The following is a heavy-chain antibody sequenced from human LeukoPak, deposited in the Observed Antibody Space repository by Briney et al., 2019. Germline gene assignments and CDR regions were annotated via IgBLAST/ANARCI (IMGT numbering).Heavy chain of an antibody. CDR3: ARAPLTRYWYESSFDHDTFYYYMDV. D-gene: IGHD3-22*01. CDR1: GFRFDDYG. CDR2: INWKGIRT. V-gene: IGHV3-20*04. Sequence: GGSLRLSCAASGFRFDDYGMSWVRQAPGKGLEWVSGINWKGIRTVYADSVKGRFTISRDNAKNSLYLQMNSLRAEDTAFYYCARAPLTRYWYESSFDHDTFYYYMDVWGKGTTVTVSS. J-gene: IGHJ6*03.